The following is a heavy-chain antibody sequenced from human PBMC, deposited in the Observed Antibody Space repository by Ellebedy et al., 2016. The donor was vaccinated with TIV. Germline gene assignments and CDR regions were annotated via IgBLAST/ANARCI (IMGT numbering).Heavy chain of an antibody. CDR1: GYSFTSYW. J-gene: IGHJ3*02. D-gene: IGHD5-24*01. CDR3: ARLERAFDI. Sequence: GGSLRLXXKGSGYSFTSYWIGWVRQMPGKGLEWMGIIYPGDSDTRYSPSFQGQVTISADKSISTAYLQWSSLKASDTAMYYCARLERAFDIWGQGTMVTVSS. CDR2: IYPGDSDT. V-gene: IGHV5-51*01.